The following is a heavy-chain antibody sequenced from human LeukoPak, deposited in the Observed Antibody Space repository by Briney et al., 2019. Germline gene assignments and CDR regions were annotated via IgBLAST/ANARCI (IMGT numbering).Heavy chain of an antibody. Sequence: SETLSLTCTVSGGSISSSSYFWGWIRQPPGMGLEWIGNIYYSRSTYYNPSLKSRVSISIDTSKNQFSLTLTSVTAADTAVYYCARDVDPYFDFWGQRTLVTVSS. CDR1: GGSISSSSYF. J-gene: IGHJ4*02. CDR3: ARDVDPYFDF. V-gene: IGHV4-39*07. CDR2: IYYSRST.